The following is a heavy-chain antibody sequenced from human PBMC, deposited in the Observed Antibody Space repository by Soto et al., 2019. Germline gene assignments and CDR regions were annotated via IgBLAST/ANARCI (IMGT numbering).Heavy chain of an antibody. V-gene: IGHV4-34*01. Sequence: QVQLQQWGAGLLKPSETLSLTCAVYGGSFSGYYWSWIRQPPGKGLEWIGEINHSGSTNYNPSLKRRVTISVDTSKNPFSLKLSSVTAADTAVYYCARGSLRGYSYGYAGYYYYGMDVWGQGTTVTVSS. J-gene: IGHJ6*02. D-gene: IGHD5-18*01. CDR2: INHSGST. CDR1: GGSFSGYY. CDR3: ARGSLRGYSYGYAGYYYYGMDV.